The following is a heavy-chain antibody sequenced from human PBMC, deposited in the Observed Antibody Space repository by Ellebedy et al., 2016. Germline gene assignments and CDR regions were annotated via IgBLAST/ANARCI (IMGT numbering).Heavy chain of an antibody. V-gene: IGHV3-21*01. CDR3: AKQGPRGANTFDLDY. CDR1: GFTFSSYS. J-gene: IGHJ4*02. CDR2: ISSSSSYI. D-gene: IGHD4/OR15-4a*01. Sequence: GGSLRLXXAASGFTFSSYSMNWVRQAPGKGLEWVSSISSSSSYIYYADSVKGRFTISRDNSKNTLYLQMNSLRADDTALFYCAKQGPRGANTFDLDYWGQGTLVTVSS.